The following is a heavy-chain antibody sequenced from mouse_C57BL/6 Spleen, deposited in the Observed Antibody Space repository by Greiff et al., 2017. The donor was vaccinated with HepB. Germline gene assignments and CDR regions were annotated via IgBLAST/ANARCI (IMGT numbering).Heavy chain of an antibody. D-gene: IGHD2-5*01. CDR2: INYDGSST. CDR1: GFTFSDYY. J-gene: IGHJ1*03. Sequence: EVKLEESEGGLVQPGSSMKLSCTASGFTFSDYYMAWVRQVPEKGLEWVANINYDGSSTYYLDSLKSRFIISRDNAKNILYLQMSSLKSEDTATYYCARVPSYYSNSYWYFDVWGTGTTVTVSS. CDR3: ARVPSYYSNSYWYFDV. V-gene: IGHV5-16*01.